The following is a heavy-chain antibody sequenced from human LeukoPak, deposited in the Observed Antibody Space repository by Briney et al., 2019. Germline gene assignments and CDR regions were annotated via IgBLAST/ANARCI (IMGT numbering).Heavy chain of an antibody. Sequence: GGSRRLSCATSGFTFSSYGMHWVRQAPGKGPEWVAVISNDGSNIQYADSAKGRFTISRDNSKNTLYLQMNSLRSEDTAVYYCAKDPYRVIVATGNYLDPWGQGTLVTVSS. CDR2: ISNDGSNI. V-gene: IGHV3-30*18. J-gene: IGHJ5*02. CDR1: GFTFSSYG. D-gene: IGHD2-21*01. CDR3: AKDPYRVIVATGNYLDP.